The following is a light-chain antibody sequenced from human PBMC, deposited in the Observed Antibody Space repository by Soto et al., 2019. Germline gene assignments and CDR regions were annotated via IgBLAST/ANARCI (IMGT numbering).Light chain of an antibody. CDR3: SAYAGGNIVL. Sequence: QSALTQPASVSGSPGQSITISCTGTSSDIGRYDFVSWYQQYPGKVPKLLIYEVDKRPSGVPDRFSGSKSGDRASLTVSGLRPEDEADYHCSAYAGGNIVLFGGGTKVTVL. CDR2: EVD. CDR1: SSDIGRYDF. V-gene: IGLV2-8*01. J-gene: IGLJ2*01.